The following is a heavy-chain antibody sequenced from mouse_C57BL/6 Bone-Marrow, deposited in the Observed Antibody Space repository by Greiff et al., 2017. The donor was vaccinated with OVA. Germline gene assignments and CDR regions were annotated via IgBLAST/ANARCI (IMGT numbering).Heavy chain of an antibody. CDR2: INPSTGGT. J-gene: IGHJ3*01. Sequence: DVKLVESGPELVKPGASVKISCKASGYSFTGYYMNWVKQSPEKSLEWIGEINPSTGGTTYNQKFKAKATLTVDKSSSTAYMQLKGLTSEDSAVYYCARVYTWFAYWGQGTLVTVSA. V-gene: IGHV1-42*01. CDR1: GYSFTGYY. CDR3: ARVYTWFAY.